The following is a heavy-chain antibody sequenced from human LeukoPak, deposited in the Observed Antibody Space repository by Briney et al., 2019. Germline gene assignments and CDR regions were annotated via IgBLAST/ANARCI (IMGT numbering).Heavy chain of an antibody. CDR2: ISYDGSNK. CDR1: GFTFSSYA. Sequence: GRSLRLSCAASGFTFSSYAIHWVRQAPGKGLEWVAVISYDGSNKYYADSVKGRFTSSRDNSKNTLYLQRNSLRAEDTAVYYCVRGGSWYAAAGVDPWGQGTLVTVSS. D-gene: IGHD6-13*01. J-gene: IGHJ5*02. CDR3: VRGGSWYAAAGVDP. V-gene: IGHV3-30*04.